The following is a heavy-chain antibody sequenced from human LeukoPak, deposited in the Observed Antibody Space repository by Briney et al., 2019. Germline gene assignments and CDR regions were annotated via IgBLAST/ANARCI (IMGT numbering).Heavy chain of an antibody. CDR2: IWYDGSNK. CDR3: ARKAGGYSYGPLDY. Sequence: PGGSLRLSCAASGFTFSSYGMHWVRQAPGKGLEWVAVIWYDGSNKYYADSVKGRFTISRDNAKNTLYLQMNSLRGEDTAVYYCARKAGGYSYGPLDYWGQGTLVTVSS. D-gene: IGHD5-18*01. V-gene: IGHV3-33*01. CDR1: GFTFSSYG. J-gene: IGHJ4*02.